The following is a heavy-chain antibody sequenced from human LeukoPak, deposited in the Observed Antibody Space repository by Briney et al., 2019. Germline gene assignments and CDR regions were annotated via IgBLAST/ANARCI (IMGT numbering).Heavy chain of an antibody. V-gene: IGHV3-13*01. CDR3: ARANGGYSYGIDY. CDR1: GFTFSSYD. CDR2: IGTAGDT. D-gene: IGHD5-18*01. J-gene: IGHJ4*02. Sequence: GGSLRLSCAASGFTFSSYDMHWVRQATGKGLEWVSAIGTAGDTYYPGPVKGRFTISRENAKNSLYLQMNSLRAGDTAVYYCARANGGYSYGIDYWGQGTLVTVSS.